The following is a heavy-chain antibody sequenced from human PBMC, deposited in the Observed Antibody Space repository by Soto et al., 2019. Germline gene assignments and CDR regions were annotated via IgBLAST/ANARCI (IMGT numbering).Heavy chain of an antibody. J-gene: IGHJ4*02. D-gene: IGHD3-9*01. CDR1: GGSISSGGYY. V-gene: IGHV4-31*03. Sequence: QVQLQESGPGLVKPSQTLSLTCTVSGGSISSGGYYWSWIRQHPGRGLEWIGYIFYSGSTSYNPSLKSRITISVGTSKNQFSLRLSSVTAADTAVYFCARENYNSLTGYSYFDYWGQGTLVTVSS. CDR2: IFYSGST. CDR3: ARENYNSLTGYSYFDY.